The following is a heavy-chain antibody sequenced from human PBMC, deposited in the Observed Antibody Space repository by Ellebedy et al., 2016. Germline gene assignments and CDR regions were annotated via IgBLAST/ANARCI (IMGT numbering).Heavy chain of an antibody. D-gene: IGHD6-13*01. CDR1: GITFSTYA. V-gene: IGHV3-23*01. CDR2: IGGSGGST. J-gene: IGHJ6*03. CDR3: AMLERHFEQQLGSRGYYYYHIDV. Sequence: GGSLRLSXVVSGITFSTYAMSWVRQAPGKGLECVSPIGGSGGSTNYADSVKGRFTISRDNSKNTLYLQMHSLRAEDTAVYYCAMLERHFEQQLGSRGYYYYHIDVWGKGTTVTVSS.